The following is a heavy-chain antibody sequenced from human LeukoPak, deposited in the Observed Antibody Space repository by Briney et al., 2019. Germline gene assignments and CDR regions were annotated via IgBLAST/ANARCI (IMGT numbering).Heavy chain of an antibody. Sequence: SVKVSCKASGGTFSSYAISWVRQAPGQGLEWMGGIIPIFGTANYAQKFQGRVTMTRDTSTSTVYMELSSLRSDDTAAYYCARTAARRFDYWGQGTLVIVSS. J-gene: IGHJ4*02. CDR3: ARTAARRFDY. V-gene: IGHV1-69*05. CDR1: GGTFSSYA. CDR2: IIPIFGTA. D-gene: IGHD6-6*01.